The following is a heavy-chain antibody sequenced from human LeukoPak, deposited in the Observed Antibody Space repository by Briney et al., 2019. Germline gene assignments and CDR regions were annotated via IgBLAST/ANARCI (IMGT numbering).Heavy chain of an antibody. V-gene: IGHV4-34*01. D-gene: IGHD2-15*01. CDR1: GGSFSGYY. Sequence: PSETLPLTCAVYGGSFSGYYWSWIRQPPGKGLEWIGEINHSGSTNYNPSLKSRVTISVDTSKNQFSLKLSSVTAADTAVYYCARAGRISAGNFDYWGQGTMVTVSS. CDR3: ARAGRISAGNFDY. CDR2: INHSGST. J-gene: IGHJ4*02.